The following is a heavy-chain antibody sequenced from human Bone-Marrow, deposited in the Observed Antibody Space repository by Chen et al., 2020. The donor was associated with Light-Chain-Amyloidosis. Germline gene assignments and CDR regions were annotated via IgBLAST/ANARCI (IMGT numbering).Heavy chain of an antibody. J-gene: IGHJ4*02. CDR1: GGTFSNYT. CDR3: ANKRGIAAQGHYYSEV. D-gene: IGHD3-22*01. V-gene: IGHV1-69*06. Sequence: QLVQSGAAVKKPGSSVKVSCKVSGGTFSNYTISWLRQAPGQGLEWMGGIIPILASPHYAQNCQDRVIITADKNTNTAYKEMRSLTAEDTAVYYCANKRGIAAQGHYYSEVWGQGTPVIVSS. CDR2: IIPILASP.